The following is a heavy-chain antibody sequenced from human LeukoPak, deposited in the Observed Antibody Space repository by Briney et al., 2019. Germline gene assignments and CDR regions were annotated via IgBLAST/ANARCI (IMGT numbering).Heavy chain of an antibody. Sequence: SETLSLTCTVSGGSISSYYWSWIRQPPGKGLEWIGYIYYSGSTNYNPSLKSRVTMSVDTSKNQFSLKLSSVTAADTAVYYCARPRQGYGRGYYFDSWGQGTLVTVSS. CDR2: IYYSGST. CDR3: ARPRQGYGRGYYFDS. J-gene: IGHJ4*02. CDR1: GGSISSYY. V-gene: IGHV4-59*12. D-gene: IGHD2-15*01.